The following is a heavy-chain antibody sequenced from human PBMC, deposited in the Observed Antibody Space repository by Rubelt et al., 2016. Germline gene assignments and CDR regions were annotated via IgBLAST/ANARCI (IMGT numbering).Heavy chain of an antibody. CDR2: TYYRSKWYN. V-gene: IGHV6-1*01. CDR3: ARSFRSSFDI. Sequence: QVQLQQSGPGLVKPSQTLSLTCAISGDSVSSNSAAWDWIRQSTSRGLEWLGRTYYRSKWYNDYAVSVRSRITINTDTSKNQFSLQWKSVTPEDRAVYYGARSFRSSFDIWGQGTMVTVSS. CDR1: GDSVSSNSAA. D-gene: IGHD2/OR15-2a*01. J-gene: IGHJ3*02.